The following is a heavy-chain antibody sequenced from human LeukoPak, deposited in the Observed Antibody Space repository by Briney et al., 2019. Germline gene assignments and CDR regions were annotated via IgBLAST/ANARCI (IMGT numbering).Heavy chain of an antibody. CDR2: IIPILGIA. CDR3: ARERYYDSSGYFFDY. V-gene: IGHV1-69*04. J-gene: IGHJ4*02. D-gene: IGHD3-22*01. Sequence: ASVKVSCKASGGTFSSYAISWVRQAPGQGLGWMGRIIPILGIANYAQKFQGRVTITADKSTSTAYMELSSLRSEDTAVYYCARERYYDSSGYFFDYWGQGTLVTVSS. CDR1: GGTFSSYA.